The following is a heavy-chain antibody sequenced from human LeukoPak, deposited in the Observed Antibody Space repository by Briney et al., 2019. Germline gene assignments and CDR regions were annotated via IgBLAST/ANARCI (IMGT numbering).Heavy chain of an antibody. CDR2: ITDSGGDT. CDR1: GFTFSNAW. V-gene: IGHV3-23*01. CDR3: AKGSAAARPYYFDF. D-gene: IGHD6-6*01. J-gene: IGHJ4*02. Sequence: GGSLRLSCAASGFTFSNAWMSWVRQAPGEGLEWISAITDSGGDTYYADSVKGRFTISRDNSKSTLDLQMNSLRVEDTAVYYCAKGSAAARPYYFDFWGQGTLVTVSS.